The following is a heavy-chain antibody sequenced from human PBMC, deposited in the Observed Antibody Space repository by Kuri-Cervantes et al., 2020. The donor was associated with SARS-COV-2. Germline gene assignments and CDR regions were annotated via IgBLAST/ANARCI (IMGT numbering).Heavy chain of an antibody. V-gene: IGHV1-69*06. J-gene: IGHJ6*02. D-gene: IGHD3-3*01. CDR3: SRASRRFLEWVTPVYYYGMDV. Sequence: SVKVSCKASGGTFSSYAISWVRQAPGQGLEWMGGIIPIFGTANYAQKFQGSVTITADKSTSTAYMELSSLRSEDTAVYYCSRASRRFLEWVTPVYYYGMDVWGQGTTVTVSS. CDR1: GGTFSSYA. CDR2: IIPIFGTA.